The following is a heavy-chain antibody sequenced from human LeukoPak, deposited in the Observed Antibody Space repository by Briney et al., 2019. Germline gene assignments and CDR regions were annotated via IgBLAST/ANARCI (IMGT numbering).Heavy chain of an antibody. V-gene: IGHV1-2*02. CDR2: IDPNSGDT. J-gene: IGHJ4*02. Sequence: ASVKVSCKASGYTFTGYYMHWVRQAPGQGLEWMGWIDPNSGDTKYAQKFQGRVTMTWDTSVTTAYMELSGLRSDDTAVYYCASLIIDGVTDFDYWGQGTLVTVSS. D-gene: IGHD2-21*02. CDR1: GYTFTGYY. CDR3: ASLIIDGVTDFDY.